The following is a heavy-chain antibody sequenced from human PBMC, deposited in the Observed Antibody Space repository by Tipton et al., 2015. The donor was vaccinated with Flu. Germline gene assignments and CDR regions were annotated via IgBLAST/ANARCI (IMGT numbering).Heavy chain of an antibody. D-gene: IGHD3-16*01. J-gene: IGHJ4*02. Sequence: TLSLTCAVSGASISNTNWWSWVRQPPGKGLEWIGEIYRSGSTNYNPSLKSRVTISVDKSKNHFSLKLSSVTAADTAVYYCASQGSLVRWGQGTLVTVSS. V-gene: IGHV4-4*02. CDR1: GASISNTNW. CDR2: IYRSGST. CDR3: ASQGSLVR.